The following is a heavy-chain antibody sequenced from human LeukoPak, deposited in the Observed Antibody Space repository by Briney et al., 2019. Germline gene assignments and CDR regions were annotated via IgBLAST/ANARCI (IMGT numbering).Heavy chain of an antibody. Sequence: PSETLSLTCTVSGGSISSYYWSWIRQPPGKGLEWIGYIYYSGSTNYNPSLKSRVTISVDTSKNQFSLKLSSVTAADTAVYYCARHVPRYYYGSGSYSHWGQGTLVTVSS. D-gene: IGHD3-10*01. J-gene: IGHJ4*02. V-gene: IGHV4-59*08. CDR1: GGSISSYY. CDR3: ARHVPRYYYGSGSYSH. CDR2: IYYSGST.